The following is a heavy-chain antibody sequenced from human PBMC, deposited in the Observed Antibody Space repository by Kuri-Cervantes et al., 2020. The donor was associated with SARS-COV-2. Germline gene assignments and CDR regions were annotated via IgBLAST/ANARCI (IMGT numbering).Heavy chain of an antibody. Sequence: GESLKISCAASGFTFSNYYMSWIRQAPGKGLEWVSYISSSSSYTNYADSVKGRFTISRDNAKNSLYLQMNSLRAEDTAVYYCARGGGELRALDYWGQGTLVTVSS. V-gene: IGHV3-11*06. CDR3: ARGGGELRALDY. CDR2: ISSSSSYT. CDR1: GFTFSNYY. J-gene: IGHJ4*02. D-gene: IGHD1-26*01.